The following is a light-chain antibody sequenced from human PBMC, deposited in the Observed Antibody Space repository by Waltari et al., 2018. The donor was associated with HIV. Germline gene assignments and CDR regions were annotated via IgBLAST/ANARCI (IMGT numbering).Light chain of an antibody. CDR3: QPRSNWPIT. CDR2: GAS. V-gene: IGKV3-11*01. J-gene: IGKJ5*01. Sequence: VLTQSPASLVLSPGERATLACRAGQSVSNYLAWYQQKPGQAPRLLIYGASSRATGILARFSGSGSGTDFTLTISSLEPGDFAVYYCQPRSNWPITFGQGTRLEIK. CDR1: QSVSNY.